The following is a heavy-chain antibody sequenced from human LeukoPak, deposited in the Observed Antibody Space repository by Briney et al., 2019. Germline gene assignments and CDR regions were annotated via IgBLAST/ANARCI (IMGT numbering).Heavy chain of an antibody. Sequence: GGSLRLSCAASGFTFSNYAIHWVRQAPGKGLEWVSIVGGSGVKTYYADSVKGRFTISRDNSKNTVYLQMNSLRAEDTALYYCVKDFDYWGQGTLVTVSS. V-gene: IGHV3-23*01. CDR2: VGGSGVKT. CDR3: VKDFDY. CDR1: GFTFSNYA. J-gene: IGHJ4*02.